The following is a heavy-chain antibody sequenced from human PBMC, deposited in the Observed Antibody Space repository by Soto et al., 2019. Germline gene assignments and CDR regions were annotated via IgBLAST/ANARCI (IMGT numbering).Heavy chain of an antibody. CDR1: GLSFRSAW. J-gene: IGHJ3*02. D-gene: IGHD3-10*01. V-gene: IGHV3-15*01. Sequence: EVQLVESGGGLVKPGGSLRLSCVASGLSFRSAWVSWIRQSPGKGPEWVGRIKSKTDGGTTDYATPVKGRFTISRDDSKNTLYLQMNSLKTEDTALYYCTTERLLWFGAGAFDIWGQGTKVTVSS. CDR3: TTERLLWFGAGAFDI. CDR2: IKSKTDGGTT.